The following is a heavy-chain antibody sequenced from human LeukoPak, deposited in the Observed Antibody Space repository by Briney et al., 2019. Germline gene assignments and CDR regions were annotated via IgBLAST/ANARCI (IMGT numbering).Heavy chain of an antibody. V-gene: IGHV3-21*04. CDR1: GFTFSSYS. J-gene: IGHJ4*02. Sequence: GGSLRLSCAASGFTFSSYSMNWIRQAPGKGLELLSYISGSAHDVNYIDSVRGRFTISRDNAKNSLYLHMNSLTVEDTAVYYCSRDPRHNDYWGQGTLVTVSS. CDR2: ISGSAHDV. CDR3: SRDPRHNDY.